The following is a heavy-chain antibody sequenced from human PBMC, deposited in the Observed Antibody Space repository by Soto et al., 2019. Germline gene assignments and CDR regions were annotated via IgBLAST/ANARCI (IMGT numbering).Heavy chain of an antibody. CDR3: AAGALYYYDTTGGFDP. Sequence: SVKVSCKASGFTFTSSAVQWVRQARGQRLEWIGWIVVGSGNTNYAQKFQERVTITRDMSTSAAYMELSSLRSEDTAVYYCAAGALYYYDTTGGFDPWGQGTLVTVSS. V-gene: IGHV1-58*01. CDR1: GFTFTSSA. J-gene: IGHJ5*02. D-gene: IGHD3-22*01. CDR2: IVVGSGNT.